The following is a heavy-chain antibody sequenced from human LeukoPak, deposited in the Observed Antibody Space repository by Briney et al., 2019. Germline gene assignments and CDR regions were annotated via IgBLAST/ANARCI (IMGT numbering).Heavy chain of an antibody. D-gene: IGHD6-13*01. CDR3: ARHGSSWTYFDY. Sequence: PSETLSLTCTVSGGSISSYYWSWIRQPPGKGLEWIGYIYYSGSTNYNPSLKSRVTISVDTSKNQFSLKLSSVTAADTAVYYCARHGSSWTYFDYWGQGTLVTVSS. CDR2: IYYSGST. CDR1: GGSISSYY. V-gene: IGHV4-59*08. J-gene: IGHJ4*02.